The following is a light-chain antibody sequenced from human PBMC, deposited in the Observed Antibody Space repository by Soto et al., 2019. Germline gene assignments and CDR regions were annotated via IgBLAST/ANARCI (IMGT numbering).Light chain of an antibody. CDR2: DVN. Sequence: QSALTQPASVSGSPGQSITISCTGTSRDVGAYNYVSWYQQVPGKAPKLIIYDVNNRPSGVSSRFSGSRSGNTASLTVSGLPAEDAADYYCSSYASGITPVLFGAGTQLTVL. J-gene: IGLJ2*01. CDR3: SSYASGITPVL. CDR1: SRDVGAYNY. V-gene: IGLV2-14*03.